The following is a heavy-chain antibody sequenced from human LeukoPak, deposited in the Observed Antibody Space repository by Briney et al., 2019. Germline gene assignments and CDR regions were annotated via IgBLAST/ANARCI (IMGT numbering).Heavy chain of an antibody. D-gene: IGHD5-18*01. CDR3: ARDPQRGYSYVPLGWYFDL. V-gene: IGHV3-30-3*01. Sequence: GGSLRLSCAASGFTFSSYAMSWVRQAPGKGLEWVAVISYDGSNKYYADSVKGRFTISRDNSKNTLYLQMNSLRAEDTAVYYCARDPQRGYSYVPLGWYFDLWGRGTLVTVSS. J-gene: IGHJ2*01. CDR2: ISYDGSNK. CDR1: GFTFSSYA.